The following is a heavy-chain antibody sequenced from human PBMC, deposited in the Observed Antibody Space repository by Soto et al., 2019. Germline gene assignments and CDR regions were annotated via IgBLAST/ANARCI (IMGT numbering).Heavy chain of an antibody. J-gene: IGHJ5*02. CDR1: GFTFSSYA. CDR3: ARSWSFCCWFDP. Sequence: GRSLRLSCAASGFTFSSYAMHLVRQAPGKGLEWVAVISYDGSNKYYADSVKGRFTISRDNSKNTLYLQMNSLRAEDTAVYYCARSWSFCCWFDPWGQGT. V-gene: IGHV3-30-3*01. CDR2: ISYDGSNK. D-gene: IGHD3-3*01.